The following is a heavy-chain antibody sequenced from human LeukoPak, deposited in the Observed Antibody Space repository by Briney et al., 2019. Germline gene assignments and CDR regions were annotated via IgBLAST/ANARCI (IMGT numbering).Heavy chain of an antibody. CDR3: ARDQGGAGTTADS. CDR1: GFNFSIYG. CDR2: INRDGRGT. J-gene: IGHJ4*02. Sequence: GGSLRLSCAASGFNFSIYGMHWVPQPPGKGLGCVSRINRDGRGTTYAEYVKGPFTISRDNAKKTLYLQMNRLRDEDTAVYYCARDQGGAGTTADSWGQGTLVTVSS. V-gene: IGHV3-74*01. D-gene: IGHD1-7*01.